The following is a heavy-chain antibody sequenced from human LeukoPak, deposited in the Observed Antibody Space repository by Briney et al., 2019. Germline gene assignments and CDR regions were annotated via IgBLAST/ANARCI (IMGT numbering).Heavy chain of an antibody. CDR3: ARRGTDMGDWFDP. CDR2: IYPGDSDT. V-gene: IGHV5-51*01. CDR1: GYSFTSYW. Sequence: KVSCKASGYSFTSYWIGWVRQMPGKGLEWMGIIYPGDSDTRYSPSFQGQVTISADKSISTAYLQWSSLKASDTAMYYCARRGTDMGDWFDPWGQGTLVTVSS. D-gene: IGHD2-15*01. J-gene: IGHJ5*02.